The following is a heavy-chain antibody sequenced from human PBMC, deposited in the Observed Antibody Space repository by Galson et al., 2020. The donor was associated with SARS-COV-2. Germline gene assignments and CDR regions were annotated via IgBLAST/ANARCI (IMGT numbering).Heavy chain of an antibody. Sequence: GGSLRLSCAASGFTFSSYAMHWVRQAPGKGLEWVAVISYDGSNKYYADSVKGRFTISRDNSKNTLYLQMNSLRAEDTAVYYCARDSGGLFDYWGQGTLVTVSS. D-gene: IGHD3-10*01. CDR3: ARDSGGLFDY. J-gene: IGHJ4*02. CDR2: ISYDGSNK. V-gene: IGHV3-30*04. CDR1: GFTFSSYA.